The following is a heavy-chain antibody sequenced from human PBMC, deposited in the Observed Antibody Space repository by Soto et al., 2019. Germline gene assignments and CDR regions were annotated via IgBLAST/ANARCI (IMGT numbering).Heavy chain of an antibody. Sequence: PGGSLRLSCAASGFTFSSYSMNWVRQAPGKGLEWVSSITSSSTYMYYADSVKGRFTISRDNAKNSLYLQMNSLRAEDTAVYYCARRDPGAYFQHWGQGTLVTVSS. CDR3: ARRDPGAYFQH. V-gene: IGHV3-21*01. J-gene: IGHJ1*01. D-gene: IGHD1-26*01. CDR1: GFTFSSYS. CDR2: ITSSSTYM.